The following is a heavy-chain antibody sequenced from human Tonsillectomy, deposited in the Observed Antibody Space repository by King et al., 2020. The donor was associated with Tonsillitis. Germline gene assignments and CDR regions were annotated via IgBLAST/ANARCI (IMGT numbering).Heavy chain of an antibody. J-gene: IGHJ4*02. Sequence: VQLVESGGGLVQPGGSLRLSCAASGFTLSSYAMSWVRQAPGKGLEWVSGISGDGGSTNYADSVKGRFTISRDNSKNTLYLQMNSLRADDTAVYYCAQVLVGTEYSSSTETYFEYWGQGTLVTVSS. D-gene: IGHD6-6*01. CDR2: ISGDGGST. CDR3: AQVLVGTEYSSSTETYFEY. CDR1: GFTLSSYA. V-gene: IGHV3-23*04.